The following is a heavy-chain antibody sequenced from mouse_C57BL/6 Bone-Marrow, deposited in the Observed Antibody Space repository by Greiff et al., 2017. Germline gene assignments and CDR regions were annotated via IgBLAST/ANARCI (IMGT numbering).Heavy chain of an antibody. CDR3: TPLYYYGSS. D-gene: IGHD1-1*01. Sequence: VQLQQSGAELVRPGASVKLSCTASGFNIKDYYMHWVKQRPEQGLEWIGRIDPEDGDTDYAPTFKGKATMTADTTSNTAYLQLSSLTSEDTAVYYCTPLYYYGSSWGQGTTLTVSS. CDR1: GFNIKDYY. CDR2: IDPEDGDT. J-gene: IGHJ2*01. V-gene: IGHV14-1*01.